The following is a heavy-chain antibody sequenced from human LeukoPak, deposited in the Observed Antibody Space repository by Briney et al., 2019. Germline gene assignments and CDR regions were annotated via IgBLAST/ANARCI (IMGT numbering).Heavy chain of an antibody. CDR1: GGSFRGYY. Sequence: SETLSLTCAVYGGSFRGYYWSWIRQPPGKGLEWIGEINHSGSTNYNPSLKSRVTISVDASNNLSTLKLSSVTAADMAVYCCARGRTRNTYYYGSASSLKNNWFDPWGQGTLVTVSS. CDR2: INHSGST. V-gene: IGHV4-34*01. D-gene: IGHD3-10*01. J-gene: IGHJ5*02. CDR3: ARGRTRNTYYYGSASSLKNNWFDP.